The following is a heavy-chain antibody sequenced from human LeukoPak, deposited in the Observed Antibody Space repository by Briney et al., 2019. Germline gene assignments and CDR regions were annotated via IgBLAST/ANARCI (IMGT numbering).Heavy chain of an antibody. CDR1: GLTLSSNY. CDR2: IYIDEST. V-gene: IGHV3-53*01. J-gene: IGHJ4*02. CDR3: AREEGTAFFDY. Sequence: GGSVTLFCAASGLTLSSNYKSWARHATGKGVEWVSVIYIDESTYYADSVKGRFTISRDNSKNTLYFQMNSLSAEDKAVYYCAREEGTAFFDYWGQGTLVTVSS.